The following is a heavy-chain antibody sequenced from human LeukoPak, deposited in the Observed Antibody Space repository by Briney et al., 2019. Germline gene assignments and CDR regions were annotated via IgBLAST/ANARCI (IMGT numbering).Heavy chain of an antibody. CDR3: ARDSFPGRYYEGAFDI. V-gene: IGHV1-2*02. Sequence: PGASVKVSCKASGYTFTGYYMHWVRQAPGQGLEWMGWINPNCGGTNYTQKFQGRVTMTRDTSISTAYMELSRLRSDDTAVYYCARDSFPGRYYEGAFDIWGLGTMVTVSS. CDR1: GYTFTGYY. J-gene: IGHJ3*02. D-gene: IGHD3-22*01. CDR2: INPNCGGT.